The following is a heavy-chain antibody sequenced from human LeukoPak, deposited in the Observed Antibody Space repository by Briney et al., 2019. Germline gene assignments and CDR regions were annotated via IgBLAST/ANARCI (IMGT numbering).Heavy chain of an antibody. CDR3: ARTRAIFGVDSDAFDS. CDR1: GFTFSSYA. D-gene: IGHD3-3*01. J-gene: IGHJ3*02. Sequence: GGSLRLSCAASGFTFSSYAMHWVRQAPGKGLEWVAVISYDGSNKYYADSVKGRFTISRDNSKNTLYLQMNSLRAEDTAVYYCARTRAIFGVDSDAFDSWGQGTMVTASS. CDR2: ISYDGSNK. V-gene: IGHV3-30*04.